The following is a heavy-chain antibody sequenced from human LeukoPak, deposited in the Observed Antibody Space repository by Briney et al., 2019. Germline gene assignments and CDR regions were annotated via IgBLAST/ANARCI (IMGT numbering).Heavy chain of an antibody. V-gene: IGHV3-72*01. CDR1: GFIFSGHN. CDR2: IRNKANSYII. D-gene: IGHD3-3*01. J-gene: IGHJ5*02. Sequence: GGSLRLSCAASGFIFSGHNMDWVRQAPGKGLEWVGRIRNKANSYIIEDAASVRGRFTISRDDSKNSLFLQMNGLRAEDTAVYYCARDAGWSLDPWGQGTLVTVSS. CDR3: ARDAGWSLDP.